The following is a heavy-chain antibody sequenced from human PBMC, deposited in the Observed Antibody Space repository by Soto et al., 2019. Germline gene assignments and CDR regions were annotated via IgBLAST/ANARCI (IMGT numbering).Heavy chain of an antibody. D-gene: IGHD2-2*01. CDR2: IYSGGST. V-gene: IGHV3-53*01. J-gene: IGHJ2*01. CDR3: ARTTNPLYCSSTSCYPYWYFDL. Sequence: GGSLRLSCAASGFTVSSNYMSWVRQAPGKGLEWVSVIYSGGSTYYADSVKGRFTISRDNSKNTLYLQMNSLRAEDTAVYYCARTTNPLYCSSTSCYPYWYFDLWGCGPLVTVSS. CDR1: GFTVSSNY.